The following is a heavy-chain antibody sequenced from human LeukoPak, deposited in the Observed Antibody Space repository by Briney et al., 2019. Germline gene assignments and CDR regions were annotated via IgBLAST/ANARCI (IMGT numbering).Heavy chain of an antibody. J-gene: IGHJ5*02. CDR2: INPNSGGT. CDR1: GYTFTGYY. D-gene: IGHD2-2*02. CDR3: ARVPLGYCSSTSCYTWAWFDP. Sequence: ASVKVSCKASGYTFTGYYMHWVRQAPGQGLEWMGWINPNSGGTNYAQKFQGRVTMTRDTSISTAYMELSRLRSGDTAVYYCARVPLGYCSSTSCYTWAWFDPWGQGTLVTVSS. V-gene: IGHV1-2*02.